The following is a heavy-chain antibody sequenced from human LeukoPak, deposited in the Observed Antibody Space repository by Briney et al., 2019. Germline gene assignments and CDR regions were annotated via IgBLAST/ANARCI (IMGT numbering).Heavy chain of an antibody. CDR1: GFTFSSYG. D-gene: IGHD3-16*01. CDR2: IRYDGSNK. J-gene: IGHJ4*02. CDR3: AKGGYDPAPLFDY. Sequence: PGGSLRLSCAASGFTFSSYGMHWVRQAPGKGLEWVAFIRYDGSNKYYADSVKGRFTISRDNSKNTLYLQMNSLRAEDTAVYYCAKGGYDPAPLFDYWGQGTLVTVSS. V-gene: IGHV3-30*02.